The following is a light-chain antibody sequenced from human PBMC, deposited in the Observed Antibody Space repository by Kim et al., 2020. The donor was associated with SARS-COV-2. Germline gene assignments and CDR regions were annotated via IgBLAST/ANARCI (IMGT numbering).Light chain of an antibody. J-gene: IGKJ1*01. V-gene: IGKV1-39*01. CDR2: AAS. CDR3: QQSYNTPPT. Sequence: ASVGDRVTITCRASQSISIYLNWYQQKPGKAPNLLIYAASSLQSGVPSRFSGSGSGTDFTLTISSLQPEDFATYYCQQSYNTPPTFGQGTKVDIK. CDR1: QSISIY.